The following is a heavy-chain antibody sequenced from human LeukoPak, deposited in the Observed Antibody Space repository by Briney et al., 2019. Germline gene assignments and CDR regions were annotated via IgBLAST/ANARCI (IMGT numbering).Heavy chain of an antibody. CDR3: ARAYITMIVEAPLGFDI. J-gene: IGHJ3*02. Sequence: GASVKISCKASGYTFSSYYMHWVRQAPGQGLEWMGIINPNGGGTNYAQKLQGRVTMTTDTSTSTAYMELRSLRSDDTAVYYCARAYITMIVEAPLGFDIRGQRTMVTVSS. V-gene: IGHV1-46*01. CDR1: GYTFSSYY. D-gene: IGHD3-22*01. CDR2: INPNGGGT.